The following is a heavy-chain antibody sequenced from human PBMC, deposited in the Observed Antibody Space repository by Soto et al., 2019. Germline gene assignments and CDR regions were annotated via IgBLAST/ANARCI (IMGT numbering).Heavy chain of an antibody. V-gene: IGHV4-4*02. CDR1: GDSINDKNW. J-gene: IGHJ5*02. CDR3: ARDDFYSSDYTTNWFDP. D-gene: IGHD3-22*01. CDR2: IYHTGRS. Sequence: PSETLSLTCSVSGDSINDKNWWTCLRQPPGKRLEWIGDIYHTGRSSYNPSLTSRVAMLVDTSKNQFSLKLTSVTAADTALYYCARDDFYSSDYTTNWFDPWGKGTLVTVAS.